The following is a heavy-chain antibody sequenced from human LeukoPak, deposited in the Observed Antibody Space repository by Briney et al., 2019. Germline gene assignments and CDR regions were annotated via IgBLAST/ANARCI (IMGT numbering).Heavy chain of an antibody. CDR1: GGSISDNTYY. CDR3: ARQRTGSASRGGYAFDI. CDR2: IYYSGST. V-gene: IGHV4-39*01. J-gene: IGHJ3*02. D-gene: IGHD7-27*01. Sequence: NPSETLSLTCTVSGGSISDNTYYWAWIRQPPGKGLEWIGSIYYSGSTNYNPSLKNRVTMSVDTSKNQFSLKLSSVTAADTAVYNCARQRTGSASRGGYAFDIWGQGTMVTVSS.